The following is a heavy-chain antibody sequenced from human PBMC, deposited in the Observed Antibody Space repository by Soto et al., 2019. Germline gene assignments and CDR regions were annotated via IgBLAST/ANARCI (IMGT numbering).Heavy chain of an antibody. CDR1: GFTFSSYG. Sequence: GGSLRLSCAASGFTFSSYGMHWVRQAPGKGLEWVAVIWYDGSNKYYADSVKGRFTISRDNSKNTLYLQMNSLRAEDTAVYYCARDRKPYGDSYYYGMDVWGQGTTVTVSS. CDR3: ARDRKPYGDSYYYGMDV. D-gene: IGHD4-17*01. V-gene: IGHV3-33*01. CDR2: IWYDGSNK. J-gene: IGHJ6*02.